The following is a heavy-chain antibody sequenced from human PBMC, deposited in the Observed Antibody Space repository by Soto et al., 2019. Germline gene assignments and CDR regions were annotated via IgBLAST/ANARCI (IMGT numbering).Heavy chain of an antibody. CDR3: ARDLKRGIVGPDYYYGMDV. V-gene: IGHV1-3*01. CDR2: INAGNGNT. Sequence: QVQLVQSGAEVKKPGASVKVSCKASGYTFTTYAMHWVRQAPGQRLEWMGWINAGNGNTKYSQKFQGRVTITRDTSASTAYMELSSLRSEDTAVYYCARDLKRGIVGPDYYYGMDVWGQGTTVTVSS. CDR1: GYTFTTYA. D-gene: IGHD2-15*01. J-gene: IGHJ6*02.